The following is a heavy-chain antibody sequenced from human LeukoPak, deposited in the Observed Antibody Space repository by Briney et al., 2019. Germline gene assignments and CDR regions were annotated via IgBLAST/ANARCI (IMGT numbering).Heavy chain of an antibody. CDR3: ARDGAEEYQLPSPNWFDP. V-gene: IGHV4-38-2*02. Sequence: SETLSLTCTVSGYSISSGYYWGWIRQPPGKGLEWIGSIYHSGSTYYNPSLKSRVTISVDTSKNQFSLKLSSVTAADTAVYYCARDGAEEYQLPSPNWFDPWGQGTLVTVSS. D-gene: IGHD2-2*01. CDR2: IYHSGST. J-gene: IGHJ5*02. CDR1: GYSISSGYY.